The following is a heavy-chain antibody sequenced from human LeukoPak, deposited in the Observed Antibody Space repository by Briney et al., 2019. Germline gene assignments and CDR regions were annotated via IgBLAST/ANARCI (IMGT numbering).Heavy chain of an antibody. D-gene: IGHD2-15*01. CDR1: GFTFSDAW. V-gene: IGHV3-15*01. Sequence: GGSLRLSCTASGFTFSDAWMSWVRQAPGKGLEWVGRIRSKTGGGTTDYGAPVKGRFTISRDDSKNTLYLQMNSLKTEETAVYYWSTDGFFYSATFDFWGQGTLVTVSS. CDR3: STDGFFYSATFDF. J-gene: IGHJ4*02. CDR2: IRSKTGGGTT.